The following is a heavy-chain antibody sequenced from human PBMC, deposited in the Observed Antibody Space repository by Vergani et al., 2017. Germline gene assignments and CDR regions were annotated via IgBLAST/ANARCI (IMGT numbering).Heavy chain of an antibody. V-gene: IGHV3-30-3*01. CDR1: GFTLSHYA. CDR3: AKVGRSEVAGTFGAFDI. Sequence: QVQLVESGGGVVPPGRSLRLSCTASGFTLSHYAIHWVRQAAGKRLEWVALTSYDGITQHYADSVKGRFTLSRDNSKNTLFLHMNSLRPEDTAVYYCAKVGRSEVAGTFGAFDIWGQGTMVTVSS. CDR2: TSYDGITQ. J-gene: IGHJ3*02. D-gene: IGHD6-19*01.